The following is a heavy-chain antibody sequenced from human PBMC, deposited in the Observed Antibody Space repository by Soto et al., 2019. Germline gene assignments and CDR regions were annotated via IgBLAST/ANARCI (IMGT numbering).Heavy chain of an antibody. CDR1: GFTFSSYS. CDR2: ISSSSSYI. Sequence: EVQLVESGGGLVKPGGSLRLSCAASGFTFSSYSMNWVRQAPGKGLEWVSSISSSSSYIYYADSVKGRFTISRDNAKNSLYLQMNSLRAEDTAVYYCALSPTVTTYPLDYWGQGTLVTVSS. CDR3: ALSPTVTTYPLDY. J-gene: IGHJ4*02. V-gene: IGHV3-21*01. D-gene: IGHD4-17*01.